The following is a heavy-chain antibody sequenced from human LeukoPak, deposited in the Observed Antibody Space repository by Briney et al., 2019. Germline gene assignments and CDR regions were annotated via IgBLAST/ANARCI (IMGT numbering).Heavy chain of an antibody. CDR1: GFTFSDYY. V-gene: IGHV3-11*04. D-gene: IGHD3-22*01. CDR3: ARLYDSVGYYYPFDY. Sequence: GGSLRLSCAASGFTFSDYYMSWIRQAPGKGLEWVSYISSSGSTIYYADSVKGRFTISRDNAKNSLYLQMNSLRAEDTAVYYCARLYDSVGYYYPFDYWGQGTLVTVSS. CDR2: ISSSGSTI. J-gene: IGHJ4*02.